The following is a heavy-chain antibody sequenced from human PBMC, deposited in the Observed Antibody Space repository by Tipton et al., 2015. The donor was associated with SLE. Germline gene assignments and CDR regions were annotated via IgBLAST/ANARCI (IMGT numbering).Heavy chain of an antibody. CDR3: VRHSSSWLDT. CDR2: IWYDGSNI. CDR1: GFSFSSCD. Sequence: SLRLSCAASGFSFSSCDMHWVRQAPGKGLEWVAVIWYDGSNIKYEDSVKGRFTISRDNSKNTLYLQMNNLRAEDTAVYFCVRHSSSWLDTWGQGTLVTVSS. J-gene: IGHJ5*02. D-gene: IGHD6-19*01. V-gene: IGHV3-33*01.